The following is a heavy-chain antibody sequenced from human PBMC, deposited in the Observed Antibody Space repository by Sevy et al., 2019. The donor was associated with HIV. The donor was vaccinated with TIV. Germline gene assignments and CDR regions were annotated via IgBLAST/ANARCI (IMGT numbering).Heavy chain of an antibody. CDR1: GVSITRSY. Sequence: SETLSLTCNVSGVSITRSYWNWIRQTPGKGLEWIAFVYYTGKTNYNPSLKSRVTVSLDTSKSHFSLKLSSVTAADTAVYYCARGGAGRQFDYYYYMDVWGKGTTVTVSS. CDR2: VYYTGKT. V-gene: IGHV4-59*01. D-gene: IGHD6-6*01. J-gene: IGHJ6*03. CDR3: ARGGAGRQFDYYYYMDV.